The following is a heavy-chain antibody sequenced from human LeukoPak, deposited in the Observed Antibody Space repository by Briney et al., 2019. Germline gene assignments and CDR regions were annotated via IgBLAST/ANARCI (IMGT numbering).Heavy chain of an antibody. CDR1: GGSISSYY. D-gene: IGHD3-10*01. Sequence: SETLSLTCTVSGGSISSYYWSWIRQPPGKGLEWIGYIYYSGSTNYNPSLKSRVTISVDASKNQFSLKLSSVTAADTAVYYCARDRVAGVRGVIISVPDAFDIWGQGTMVTVSS. J-gene: IGHJ3*02. CDR2: IYYSGST. CDR3: ARDRVAGVRGVIISVPDAFDI. V-gene: IGHV4-59*01.